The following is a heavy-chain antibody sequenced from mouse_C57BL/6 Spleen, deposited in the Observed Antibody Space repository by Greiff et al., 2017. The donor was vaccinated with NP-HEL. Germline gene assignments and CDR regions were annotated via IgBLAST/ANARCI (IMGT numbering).Heavy chain of an antibody. Sequence: QVQLQQSGPELVKPGASVKISCKASGYAFSSSWMNWVKQRPGKGLEWIGRIYPGDGDTNYNGKFKGKATLTADKSCSTAYMQISSLTSEDSAVYFCATITTVVPWYFDVWGTGTTVTVSS. D-gene: IGHD1-1*01. CDR3: ATITTVVPWYFDV. J-gene: IGHJ1*03. CDR1: GYAFSSSW. CDR2: IYPGDGDT. V-gene: IGHV1-82*01.